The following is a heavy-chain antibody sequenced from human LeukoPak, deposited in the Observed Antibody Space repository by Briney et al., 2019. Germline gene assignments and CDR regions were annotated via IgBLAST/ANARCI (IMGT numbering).Heavy chain of an antibody. CDR2: ISGSGGST. Sequence: SCKASGYTFTSYAMSWVRQAPGKGLEWVSAISGSGGSTYYADSVKGRFTISRDNSKNTLYLQMNSLRAEDTAVYYCAKGRFEFDPWGQGTLVTVSS. CDR3: AKGRFEFDP. D-gene: IGHD5-24*01. CDR1: GYTFTSYA. J-gene: IGHJ5*02. V-gene: IGHV3-23*01.